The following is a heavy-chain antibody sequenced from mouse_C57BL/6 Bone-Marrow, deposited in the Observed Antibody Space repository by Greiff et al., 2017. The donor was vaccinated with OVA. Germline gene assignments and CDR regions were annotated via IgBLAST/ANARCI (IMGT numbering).Heavy chain of an antibody. V-gene: IGHV7-3*01. CDR3: ARSDYGNLDY. Sequence: EVQLVESGGGLVQPGGSLSLSCAASGFTFTDYYMSWVRQPPGKALEWLGFIRNKANGYTTEYSASVKGRFTISRDNSQSILYLQMNALRAEDSATYYCARSDYGNLDYWGQGTTLTVSS. D-gene: IGHD2-1*01. CDR1: GFTFTDYY. J-gene: IGHJ2*01. CDR2: IRNKANGYTT.